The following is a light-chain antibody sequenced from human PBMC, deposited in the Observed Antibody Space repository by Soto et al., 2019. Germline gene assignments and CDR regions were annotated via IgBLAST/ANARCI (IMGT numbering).Light chain of an antibody. CDR3: SSYTSSSTLV. V-gene: IGLV2-14*01. Sequence: QSALTQPASVSGSPGQSITISCTGTSSDVGGYNYVSWYQQHPGKAPKLMIYDVSNRPSGASNRFSGSKSGNTASLTISGLKAEDEADYYCSSYTSSSTLVFGGGTKLTVL. CDR1: SSDVGGYNY. J-gene: IGLJ2*01. CDR2: DVS.